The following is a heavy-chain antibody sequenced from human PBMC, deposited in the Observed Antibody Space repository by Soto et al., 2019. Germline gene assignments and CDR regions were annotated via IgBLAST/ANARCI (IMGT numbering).Heavy chain of an antibody. Sequence: GGSLRLSCAASGFTFSSYEMNWVRQAPGKGLEWVSYISSSGSTIYYADSVKGRFTISRDNDKNSLYLQMNSLRAEDTAVYYCERPRVDYGMDVWGQGTRVTVSS. CDR2: ISSSGSTI. CDR3: ERPRVDYGMDV. J-gene: IGHJ6*02. CDR1: GFTFSSYE. D-gene: IGHD2-15*01. V-gene: IGHV3-48*03.